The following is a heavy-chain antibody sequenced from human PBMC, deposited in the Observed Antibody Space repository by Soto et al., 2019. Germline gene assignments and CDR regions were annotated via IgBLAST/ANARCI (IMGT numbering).Heavy chain of an antibody. Sequence: EVQLVESGGGLIQPGGSLRLSCAVSGFTVSSNYMSWVRQAPGKGLEWVSVIYSGGSTYYADSVKGRFTISRDNSKSTLYLPMNSLRAEDTAVYYCARHITMDPLLVYWGQGTLVTVSS. CDR1: GFTVSSNY. V-gene: IGHV3-53*01. D-gene: IGHD3-10*01. CDR3: ARHITMDPLLVY. CDR2: IYSGGST. J-gene: IGHJ4*02.